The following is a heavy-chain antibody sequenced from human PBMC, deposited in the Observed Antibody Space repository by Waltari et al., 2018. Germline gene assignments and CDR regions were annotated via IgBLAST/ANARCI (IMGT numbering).Heavy chain of an antibody. Sequence: EVQLVESGGGLVQPGGSLRLSCAASGFTLSNYWMSWVRQAPGKGPEWVANIMTDGREEYYVDSARGRFTISRDNAKNSLYLQMNSLRPEDTAVYYCVRDQWFAFDIWGQGTMVTVSS. D-gene: IGHD3-22*01. CDR3: VRDQWFAFDI. V-gene: IGHV3-7*01. CDR1: GFTLSNYW. CDR2: IMTDGREE. J-gene: IGHJ3*02.